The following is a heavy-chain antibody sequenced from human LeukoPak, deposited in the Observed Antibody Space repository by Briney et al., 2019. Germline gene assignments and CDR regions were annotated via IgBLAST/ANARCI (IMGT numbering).Heavy chain of an antibody. J-gene: IGHJ4*02. CDR1: RFTFDEYG. Sequence: PGGSLRLSCAASRFTFDEYGMSWVRHTAGKGLVWVSRINSDGSSTKCADSVKGRFTISRDNAKNTLYLQMNSLRAEDTAVYYCAALDHGHDYWGQGTLVTVSS. CDR2: INSDGSST. CDR3: AALDHGHDY. V-gene: IGHV3-74*03.